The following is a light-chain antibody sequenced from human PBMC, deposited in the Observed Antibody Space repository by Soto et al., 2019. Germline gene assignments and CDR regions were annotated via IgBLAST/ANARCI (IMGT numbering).Light chain of an antibody. CDR3: QQYNSFPWT. Sequence: DIQMTQSPSTLSGSVGDRVAITCRASQSINSWLAWYQQRPGKAPKLLIYEASIFESGVPSRFSGSGSGTQFTLTINSLQPDDFATYYCQQYNSFPWTFSQGTKVDIK. J-gene: IGKJ1*01. CDR2: EAS. CDR1: QSINSW. V-gene: IGKV1-5*03.